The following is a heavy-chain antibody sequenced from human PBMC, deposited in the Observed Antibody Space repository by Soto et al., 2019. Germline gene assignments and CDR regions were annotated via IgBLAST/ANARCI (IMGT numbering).Heavy chain of an antibody. D-gene: IGHD3-3*02. V-gene: IGHV3-23*01. CDR1: GFTFSNYG. CDR3: AKSRYISGSGAFDI. CDR2: ISGSGDNT. J-gene: IGHJ3*02. Sequence: EVQLLESGGGLIQPGGSLRLSCAASGFTFSNYGMGWVRQAPGKRLEWVSGISGSGDNTFYAGSVKGRFTISRDNSKNTLYLEMNTLRAEDTAVYYCAKSRYISGSGAFDIWGQGTMVTVSS.